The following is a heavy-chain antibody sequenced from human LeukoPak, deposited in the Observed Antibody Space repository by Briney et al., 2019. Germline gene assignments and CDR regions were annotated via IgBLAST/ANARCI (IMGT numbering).Heavy chain of an antibody. D-gene: IGHD3-22*01. CDR2: IKGSGDSI. Sequence: GGSLRLSCAASGFTFSSYSMNWVRQAPGKGLEWVSYIKGSGDSIFYADSVKGRFTISRDNAKNTVYLHMDSLRDEDTAVYFCARGGYYYDTTGSPGDYWGQGTLVTVSS. V-gene: IGHV3-48*02. CDR3: ARGGYYYDTTGSPGDY. J-gene: IGHJ4*02. CDR1: GFTFSSYS.